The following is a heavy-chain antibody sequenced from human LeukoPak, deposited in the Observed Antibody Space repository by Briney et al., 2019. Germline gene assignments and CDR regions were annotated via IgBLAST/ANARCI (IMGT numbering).Heavy chain of an antibody. CDR3: ARHSSGWYNFDY. V-gene: IGHV4-39*01. D-gene: IGHD6-19*01. CDR2: IYYSGST. CDR1: GGSISSSSYY. J-gene: IGHJ4*02. Sequence: SETLSLTCTVSGGSISSSSYYWGWIRQPPGRGLEWIGSIYYSGSTYYNPSLKSRVTISVDTSKNQFSLKLSSVTAADAAVYYCARHSSGWYNFDYWGQGTLVTVSS.